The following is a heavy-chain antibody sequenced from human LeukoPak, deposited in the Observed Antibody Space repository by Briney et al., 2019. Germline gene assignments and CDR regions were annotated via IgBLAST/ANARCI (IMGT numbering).Heavy chain of an antibody. CDR2: ISVYNGNT. CDR3: ARDINGYYYDSHGYYPTDL. Sequence: HRASVKVSCKASGYIFTSYGISWVRQAPGQGLEWMGWISVYNGNTNYPQRLQGRATMTTDTSTTTAYMELRSLRSDDTAVYYCARDINGYYYDSHGYYPTDLWGQGTLVTVSS. V-gene: IGHV1-18*01. J-gene: IGHJ5*02. CDR1: GYIFTSYG. D-gene: IGHD3-22*01.